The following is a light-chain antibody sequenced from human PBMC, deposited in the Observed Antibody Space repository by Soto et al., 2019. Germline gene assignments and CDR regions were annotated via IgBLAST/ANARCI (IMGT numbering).Light chain of an antibody. CDR3: QQLNSYPWT. V-gene: IGKV1-39*01. CDR2: AAS. J-gene: IGKJ1*01. Sequence: DIQMTQPPSSLSASVGDRVTSTCRSSQSISSYLNWYQQKPGKAPKLLIYAASSLQSGVPSRFSGSGSGTDFTLTISSLQPEDFATYYCQQLNSYPWTFGQGTKVDIK. CDR1: QSISSY.